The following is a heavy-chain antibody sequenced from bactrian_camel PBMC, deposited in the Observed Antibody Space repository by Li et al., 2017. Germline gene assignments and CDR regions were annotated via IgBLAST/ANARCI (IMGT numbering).Heavy chain of an antibody. CDR1: GYGYNC. CDR2: IHTNSGQT. D-gene: IGHD7*01. CDR3: ASRTGILGTGNWWSSHWYNY. J-gene: IGHJ4*01. Sequence: VQLVESGGGSVQAGGSLRLSCAASGYGYNCMGWFRQTPGKEREGLASIHTNSGQTFYADSVKGRFTITRDNAKNTVDLHMNSLKPEDTALYYCASRTGILGTGNWWSSHWYNYWGQGTQV. V-gene: IGHV3S60*01.